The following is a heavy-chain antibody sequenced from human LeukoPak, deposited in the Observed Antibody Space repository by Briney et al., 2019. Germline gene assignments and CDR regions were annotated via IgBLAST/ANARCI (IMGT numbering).Heavy chain of an antibody. J-gene: IGHJ4*02. Sequence: SVTLSLTCTVSGGSISSGGYYWSWLRQHPGKGLEWIGYIYYSGSTYYNPSLKSRVTISVDTSKNQFSLKLSSVTAADTAVYYCARGPVMAPFFDYWGQGTLVTVSS. CDR3: ARGPVMAPFFDY. CDR2: IYYSGST. D-gene: IGHD5-24*01. CDR1: GGSISSGGYY. V-gene: IGHV4-31*03.